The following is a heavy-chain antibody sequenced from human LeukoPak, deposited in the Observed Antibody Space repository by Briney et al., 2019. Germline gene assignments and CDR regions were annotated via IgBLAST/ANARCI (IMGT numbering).Heavy chain of an antibody. CDR3: ARGAPPGSSGWVSFDY. V-gene: IGHV1-8*01. D-gene: IGHD6-19*01. J-gene: IGHJ4*02. CDR1: GYTFTSYD. CDR2: MNPNSGNT. Sequence: AASVKVSCKASGYTFTSYDINWVRQATGQGLEWMGWMNPNSGNTGYAQKFQGRVTMTRNTSISTAYMELSSLRSEDTAVYYCARGAPPGSSGWVSFDYWGQGTLVTVSS.